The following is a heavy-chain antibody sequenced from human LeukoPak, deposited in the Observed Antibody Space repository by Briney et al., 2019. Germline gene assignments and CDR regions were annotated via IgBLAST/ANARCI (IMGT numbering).Heavy chain of an antibody. V-gene: IGHV3-66*01. D-gene: IGHD6-13*01. CDR1: GFTVSSNY. J-gene: IGHJ5*02. CDR2: IYSGGST. CDR3: ARDPGYSSSWYGP. Sequence: GGSLRLSCAASGFTVSSNYMSWVRQAPGKGLEWVSVIYSGGSTYYADSVKGRFTISRDNSKNTLYLQMNSLRAEDTAVYYCARDPGYSSSWYGPWGQGTLVTVSS.